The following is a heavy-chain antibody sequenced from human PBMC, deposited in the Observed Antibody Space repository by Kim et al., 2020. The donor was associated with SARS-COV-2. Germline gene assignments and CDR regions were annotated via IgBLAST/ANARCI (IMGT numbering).Heavy chain of an antibody. Sequence: ASVKVSCTASGYSFTNYFVHWVRQAPGQGLEWLGMINPSGGGTYYAQTFQGRVTLTRDTSTTTVYMELSSLRSEDTALYYCAKSRRITGTTGGVDYWGQG. D-gene: IGHD1-7*01. CDR1: GYSFTNYF. CDR2: INPSGGGT. V-gene: IGHV1-46*01. J-gene: IGHJ4*02. CDR3: AKSRRITGTTGGVDY.